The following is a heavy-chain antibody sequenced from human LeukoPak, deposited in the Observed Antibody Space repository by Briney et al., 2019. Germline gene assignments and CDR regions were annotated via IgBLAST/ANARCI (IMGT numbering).Heavy chain of an antibody. D-gene: IGHD6-6*01. J-gene: IGHJ5*02. CDR2: ISVYNGNT. CDR1: GYRFTTYG. Sequence: ASVKVSCRASGYRFTTYGISWVRQAPGLGLEWMGWISVYNGNTNYAQNLQGRVTMTTDTSTSAAYMELRSLRYDDTAGYYCARDMIAARPGWFDPWGQGTLVTVSS. V-gene: IGHV1-18*01. CDR3: ARDMIAARPGWFDP.